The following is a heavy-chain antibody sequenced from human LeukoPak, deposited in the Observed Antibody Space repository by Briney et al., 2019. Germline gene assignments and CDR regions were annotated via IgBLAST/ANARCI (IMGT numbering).Heavy chain of an antibody. V-gene: IGHV3-30*04. J-gene: IGHJ6*04. D-gene: IGHD2-2*01. CDR3: AREMCSSTSCRNYYYYYGMDV. CDR2: ISYDGSNK. CDR1: GFTFSSYA. Sequence: GGSLRLSCAASGFTFSSYAMHWVRQAPGKGLWWGAVISYDGSNKYYADSVKVRFTISRDNSKNTLYLQMNSLRSDDTAVYYCAREMCSSTSCRNYYYYYGMDVWGKGTTVTVSS.